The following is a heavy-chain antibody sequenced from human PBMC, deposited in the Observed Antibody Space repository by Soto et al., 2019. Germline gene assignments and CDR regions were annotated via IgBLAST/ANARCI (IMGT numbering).Heavy chain of an antibody. CDR2: ISSSSSYI. J-gene: IGHJ5*02. Sequence: NPGGSLRLSCAASGFTFSSYSMNWVRQAPGKGLEWVSSISSSSSYIYYADSVKGRFTISRDNAKNSLYLQMNSLRAEDTAVYYCARVSSGSNWFDPWGQGTLVTVSS. CDR1: GFTFSSYS. D-gene: IGHD6-19*01. CDR3: ARVSSGSNWFDP. V-gene: IGHV3-21*01.